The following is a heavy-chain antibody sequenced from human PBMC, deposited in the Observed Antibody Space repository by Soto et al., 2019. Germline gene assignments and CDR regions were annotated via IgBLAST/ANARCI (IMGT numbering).Heavy chain of an antibody. V-gene: IGHV1-69*13. CDR1: GGTFSSYA. CDR2: IIPIFGTA. CDR3: ARTPGIAVAGTIFDY. J-gene: IGHJ4*02. D-gene: IGHD6-19*01. Sequence: ASVKVSCKASGGTFSSYAISWVRQAPGQGLEWMGGIIPIFGTANYAQKFQGRVTITADESTSTAYMELSSLRSEDTAVYYCARTPGIAVAGTIFDYWGQGTLVTVSS.